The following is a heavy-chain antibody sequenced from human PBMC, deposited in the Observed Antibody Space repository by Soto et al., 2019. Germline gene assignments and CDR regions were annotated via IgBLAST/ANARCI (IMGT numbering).Heavy chain of an antibody. V-gene: IGHV3-33*08. D-gene: IGHD2-15*01. CDR3: ARDSDCSGGSCYTGRRGLGY. CDR2: IWYDGSNK. CDR1: GFTFSSYA. J-gene: IGHJ4*02. Sequence: HPGGSLRLSCAASGFTFSSYAMHWVRQAPGKGLEWVAVIWYDGSNKYYADSVKGRFTISRDNSKNTLYLQMNSLRAEDTAVYYCARDSDCSGGSCYTGRRGLGYWGQGTLVTVSS.